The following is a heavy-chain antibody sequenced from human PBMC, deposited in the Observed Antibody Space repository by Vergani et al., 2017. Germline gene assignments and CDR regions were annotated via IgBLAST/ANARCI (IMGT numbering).Heavy chain of an antibody. D-gene: IGHD3-10*01. CDR1: GGSISSGSYY. J-gene: IGHJ4*02. V-gene: IGHV4-61*02. CDR2: IYTSGST. Sequence: QVQLQESGPGLVKPSQTLSLTCTVSGGSISSGSYYWSWIRQPAGKGLEWIGRIYTSGSTNYNPSLESRVTISVDTSKNQVSLKLSSVTAADTAVYYCARDDSGLSVFDYWGQGTLVTVSS. CDR3: ARDDSGLSVFDY.